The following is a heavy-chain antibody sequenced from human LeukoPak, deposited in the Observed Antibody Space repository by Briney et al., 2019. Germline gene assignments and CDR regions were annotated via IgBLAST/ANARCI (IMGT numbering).Heavy chain of an antibody. CDR1: GGTFSSYA. Sequence: SVTVSCKASGGTFSSYAISWVRQAPGQGLEWMGGIIPIFGTANYAQKFQGRVTITADESTSTAYMELSSLRSEDTAVYYCASGDYSNYGSPYYYYGMDVWGQGTTVTVSS. J-gene: IGHJ6*02. D-gene: IGHD4-11*01. CDR2: IIPIFGTA. CDR3: ASGDYSNYGSPYYYYGMDV. V-gene: IGHV1-69*13.